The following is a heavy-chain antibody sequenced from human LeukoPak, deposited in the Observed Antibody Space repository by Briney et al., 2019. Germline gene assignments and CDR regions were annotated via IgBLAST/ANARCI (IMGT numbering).Heavy chain of an antibody. V-gene: IGHV3-23*01. J-gene: IGHJ6*03. Sequence: GGSLRLSCAASGFTFSNYAMNWVRQAPGKRLEWVSAISGSGGSTNYVDSVKGRFTISRDNSKNTLYLQMNSLRAEGTALYYCAKDPRITKNYYYNYYMDVWGKGTTVTVSS. CDR3: AKDPRITKNYYYNYYMDV. CDR1: GFTFSNYA. CDR2: ISGSGGST. D-gene: IGHD3-3*01.